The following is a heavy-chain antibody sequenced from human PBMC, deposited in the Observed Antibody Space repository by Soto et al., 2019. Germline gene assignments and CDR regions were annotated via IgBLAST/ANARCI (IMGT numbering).Heavy chain of an antibody. CDR3: ARGRYCLTGRCFPNWFDS. CDR2: IYKSATT. J-gene: IGHJ5*01. V-gene: IGHV4-30-4*01. D-gene: IGHD7-27*01. Sequence: SETPSLTCSVSGDSISNLDYFWAWIRQPPGQALEYIGYIYKSATTYYNPSFESRVAISVDTSKSQFSLNVTSVTAADTAVYFCARGRYCLTGRCFPNWFDSWGQGALVTVSS. CDR1: GDSISNLDYF.